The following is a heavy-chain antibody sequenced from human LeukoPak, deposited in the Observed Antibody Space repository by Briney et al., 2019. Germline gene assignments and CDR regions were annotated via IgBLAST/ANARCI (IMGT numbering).Heavy chain of an antibody. V-gene: IGHV1-2*02. CDR3: ASGGERYSSGWYGDY. CDR1: GYTFTGYY. CDR2: TNPNSGGT. J-gene: IGHJ4*02. D-gene: IGHD6-19*01. Sequence: GASVKVSCKASGYTFTGYYMHWVRQAPGQGLEWMGWTNPNSGGTKYAQKFQGRVTTTRDTSISTAYMELSRLTSDDTAVYYCASGGERYSSGWYGDYWGQGTLVTVSS.